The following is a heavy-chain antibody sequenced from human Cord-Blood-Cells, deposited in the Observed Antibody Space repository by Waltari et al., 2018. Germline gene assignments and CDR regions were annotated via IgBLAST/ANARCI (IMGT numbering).Heavy chain of an antibody. V-gene: IGHV3-30-3*01. D-gene: IGHD6-6*01. CDR3: ARDYSSSSGGYFDY. Sequence: QVQLVESGGGVVQPGRSLRLSCAASGFTFSRYAMHWVRRAPGKGLEWVAVISYDGSNKYYADSVKGRFTISRDNSKNTLYLQMNSLRAEDTAVYYCARDYSSSSGGYFDYWGQGTLVTVSS. CDR2: ISYDGSNK. J-gene: IGHJ4*02. CDR1: GFTFSRYA.